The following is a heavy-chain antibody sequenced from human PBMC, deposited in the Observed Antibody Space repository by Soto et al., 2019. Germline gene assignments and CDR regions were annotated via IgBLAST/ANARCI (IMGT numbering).Heavy chain of an antibody. CDR3: AAACYDSSGYDAFDI. CDR1: GFTFTSSA. J-gene: IGHJ3*02. D-gene: IGHD3-22*01. Sequence: SVKVSCKASGFTFTSSAVQWVRQARGQRLEWIGWIVVGSGNTNYAQRFQERVTITRDMSTSTAYMELSSLRSEDTAVYYCAAACYDSSGYDAFDIWGQGTMVTVSS. V-gene: IGHV1-58*01. CDR2: IVVGSGNT.